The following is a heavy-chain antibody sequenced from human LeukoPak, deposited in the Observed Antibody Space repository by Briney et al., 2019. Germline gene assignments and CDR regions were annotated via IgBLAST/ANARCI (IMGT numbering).Heavy chain of an antibody. CDR2: IYYSGST. V-gene: IGHV4-59*01. Sequence: PSETLSLTCAVSGGSISSYYWSWLRQPPGKELEWIGYIYYSGSTNYNPSLKNRVTISVDTSKDQFSLKLSSVTAADTAVYYCARAEYYYDSSGYYPWYFDYWGQGTLVTVSS. CDR3: ARAEYYYDSSGYYPWYFDY. D-gene: IGHD3-22*01. J-gene: IGHJ4*02. CDR1: GGSISSYY.